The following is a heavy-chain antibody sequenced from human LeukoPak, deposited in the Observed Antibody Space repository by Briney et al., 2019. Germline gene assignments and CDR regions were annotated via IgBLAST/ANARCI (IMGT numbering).Heavy chain of an antibody. Sequence: GGSLRLSCAASGFTFSDYAMSWVRQAPGKGLEWVAVIYYDGSRRLYADSVKGRFTISRDDSKNTLFLEMNSLSAEDTAVYYCAREESAYYHQFWGQGTLLTVSS. D-gene: IGHD3-3*01. CDR2: IYYDGSRR. CDR1: GFTFSDYA. V-gene: IGHV3-33*08. J-gene: IGHJ4*02. CDR3: AREESAYYHQF.